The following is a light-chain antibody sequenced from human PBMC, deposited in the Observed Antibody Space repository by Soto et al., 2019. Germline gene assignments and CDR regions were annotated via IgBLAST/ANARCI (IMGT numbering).Light chain of an antibody. CDR1: QSIGSW. V-gene: IGKV1-5*03. CDR3: HQYNSYWT. J-gene: IGKJ1*01. Sequence: DTQMTQSPSTLSASVGDRVTMSCRASQSIGSWLAWYQQKPGKAPKLLIYMTSILENGVPSRFSGSGSGTEFTLSISSLQPDDFATYYCHQYNSYWTFGQGTKVDIK. CDR2: MTS.